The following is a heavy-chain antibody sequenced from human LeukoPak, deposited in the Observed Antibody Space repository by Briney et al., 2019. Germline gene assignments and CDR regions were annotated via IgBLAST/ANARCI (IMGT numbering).Heavy chain of an antibody. Sequence: PGGALRLSCAASGFTFSSYGMSWVRQAPGKGLEWVSAISGSGGSTYYADSMKGRFTISRDNSKNTLYLQMNSQRAEDTAVYYCAKTLGYCSGGSCYSGVIDYWGQGTLVTVSS. J-gene: IGHJ4*02. CDR1: GFTFSSYG. V-gene: IGHV3-23*01. CDR2: ISGSGGST. CDR3: AKTLGYCSGGSCYSGVIDY. D-gene: IGHD2-15*01.